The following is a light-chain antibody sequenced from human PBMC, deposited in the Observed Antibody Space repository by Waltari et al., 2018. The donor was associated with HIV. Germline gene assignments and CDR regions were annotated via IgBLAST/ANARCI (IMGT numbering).Light chain of an antibody. CDR2: DVT. V-gene: IGLV2-11*01. Sequence: QSALTQPRSVSGSPGQSVTISCTGTSRAVGGYNYVSWYQQNPGKAPKFIIYDVTKRPSGVPDRFSGSKSGNTASLTISGLQAEDEADYYCCSYAGNYPVLFGGGTKLTVL. J-gene: IGLJ3*02. CDR3: CSYAGNYPVL. CDR1: SRAVGGYNY.